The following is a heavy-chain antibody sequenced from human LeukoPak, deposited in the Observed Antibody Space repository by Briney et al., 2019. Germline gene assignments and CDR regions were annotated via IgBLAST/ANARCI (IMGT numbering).Heavy chain of an antibody. J-gene: IGHJ3*02. Sequence: PSETLSLTCTVSGGSISSYYWSWIRQPPGKGLEWIGYIYYSGSTSYNPSLKSRVTISVDTSKNQFSLKLSSVTAADTAVYYCARDRAFDIWGQGTMVTVSS. CDR3: ARDRAFDI. CDR1: GGSISSYY. CDR2: IYYSGST. V-gene: IGHV4-59*01.